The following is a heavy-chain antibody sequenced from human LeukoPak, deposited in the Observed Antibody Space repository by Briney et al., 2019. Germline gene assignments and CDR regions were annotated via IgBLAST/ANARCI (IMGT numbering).Heavy chain of an antibody. CDR1: GYTFTGYY. CDR3: ARGTHIVVVPAAIVYFDY. D-gene: IGHD2-2*02. V-gene: IGHV1-2*02. J-gene: IGHJ4*02. CDR2: INPNSGGT. Sequence: ASVKVSCKASGYTFTGYYMHWVRQAPGQGLVWMGWINPNSGGTNYAQKFQGRVTMTRDTSISTAYMELSRLRSDDTAVYYCARGTHIVVVPAAIVYFDYWGQGTLVTVSS.